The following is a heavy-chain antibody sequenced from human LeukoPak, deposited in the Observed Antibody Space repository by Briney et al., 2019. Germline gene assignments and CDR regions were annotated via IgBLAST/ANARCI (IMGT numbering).Heavy chain of an antibody. D-gene: IGHD3-22*01. CDR2: INGYSGDT. CDR3: ATGSAFYYKPYHY. J-gene: IGHJ4*02. Sequence: ASVKVSCKASVNVFTNYAFNWVRQAPGQGLGWIGNINGYSGDTNYAKKLQDRVTLTTDTSTTTAYMELRSLRSNDTAMYFCATGSAFYYKPYHYWGQGTLVTVSS. V-gene: IGHV1-18*01. CDR1: VNVFTNYA.